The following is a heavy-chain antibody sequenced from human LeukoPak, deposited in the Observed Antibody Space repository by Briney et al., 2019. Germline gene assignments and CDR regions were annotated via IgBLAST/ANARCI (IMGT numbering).Heavy chain of an antibody. CDR2: IYHSGST. V-gene: IGHV4-38-2*02. CDR3: ARAQGSYMGLLL. Sequence: GSIYHSGSTHHNPSLKSRVTISVDTSKNQFSLKLRSVTAADTAVYYCARAQGSYMGLLLWGQGTLVTVSS. D-gene: IGHD2-21*02. J-gene: IGHJ4*02.